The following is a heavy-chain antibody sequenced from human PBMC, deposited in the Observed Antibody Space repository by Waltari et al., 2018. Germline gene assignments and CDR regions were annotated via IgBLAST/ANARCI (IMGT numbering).Heavy chain of an antibody. J-gene: IGHJ3*02. Sequence: EVQLVESGGGLVQPGGSLRLSCAASGFNLSSYWMSWVRRAPGKGLEWVANIMTDGSEEYYVDSVRGRFTISRDNAKNSLFLQMNSLRPEDTAVYYCARDQWFAFDIWGQGTMVTVSS. CDR2: IMTDGSEE. CDR3: ARDQWFAFDI. CDR1: GFNLSSYW. D-gene: IGHD3-22*01. V-gene: IGHV3-7*01.